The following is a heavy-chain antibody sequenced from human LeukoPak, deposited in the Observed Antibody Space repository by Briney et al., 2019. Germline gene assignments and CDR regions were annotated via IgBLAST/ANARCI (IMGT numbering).Heavy chain of an antibody. V-gene: IGHV3-30*02. CDR3: VRRAGGYSHPYDY. J-gene: IGHJ4*02. Sequence: GGSLRLSCEASGFSFSSYGLHWVRQAPGKGLEWVAFIRYDGTNKYYADSVKGRFTISRDKSKNTLYLQMNSLRAEDTAVYYCVRRAGGYSHPYDYWGQGTLVTVSS. CDR1: GFSFSSYG. CDR2: IRYDGTNK. D-gene: IGHD4-23*01.